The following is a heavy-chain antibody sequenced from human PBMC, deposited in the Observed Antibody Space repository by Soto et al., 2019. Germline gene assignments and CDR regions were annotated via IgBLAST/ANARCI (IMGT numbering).Heavy chain of an antibody. V-gene: IGHV4-30-4*01. J-gene: IGHJ4*02. CDR3: ARTNYDSSGYYPSLFDY. CDR1: GGSISSGDYY. Sequence: SETLSLTCTVSGGSISSGDYYWSWIRQPPGKGLEWIGYIYYSGSTYYNPSLKSRVTISVDTSKNQFSLKLSSVTAADTAVYYCARTNYDSSGYYPSLFDYWGQGTLVTVS. CDR2: IYYSGST. D-gene: IGHD3-22*01.